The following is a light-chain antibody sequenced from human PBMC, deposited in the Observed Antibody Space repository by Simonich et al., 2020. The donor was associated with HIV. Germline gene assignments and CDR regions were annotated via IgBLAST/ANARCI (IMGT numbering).Light chain of an antibody. CDR2: VNI. CDR1: SSNIGAGYD. CDR3: KSYDSSLTSWV. V-gene: IGLV1-40*01. Sequence: QSVLTPPPSVSGAPGQRVTISCTGSSSNIGAGYDVHWYQQLPGTAPKLLIYVNIKRPSGVPDRCAGSKSGTSASLAITGLQAEDEADYYCKSYDSSLTSWVFGGGTKLTVL. J-gene: IGLJ3*02.